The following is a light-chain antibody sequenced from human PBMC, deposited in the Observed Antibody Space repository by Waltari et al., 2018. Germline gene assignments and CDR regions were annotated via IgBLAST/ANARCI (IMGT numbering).Light chain of an antibody. CDR3: QQYDNWLGT. J-gene: IGKJ1*01. Sequence: EIVMTQSPATLSVFPGERATLSCRASQSIRSNLAWYQHKPGQAPRLLIYGASTRATGTPARLSGSGSGTEFTLTISSLQYEVFAVYFCQQYDNWLGTFGQGTKVEIK. CDR2: GAS. CDR1: QSIRSN. V-gene: IGKV3-15*01.